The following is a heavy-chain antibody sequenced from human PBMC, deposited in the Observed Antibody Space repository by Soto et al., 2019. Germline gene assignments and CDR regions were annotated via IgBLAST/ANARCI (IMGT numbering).Heavy chain of an antibody. V-gene: IGHV5-51*01. CDR2: IYPGDSET. Sequence: GESLKISCKGSGYSFTSYWIGWVRQMPGKGLEWMGIIYPGDSETRYSPSFQGQVTISADKSISTAYLQWSSLKATDTAMYYCARLDRPSYHPDSSNYYTSWLDPWGQGTLVTVSA. J-gene: IGHJ5*02. CDR1: GYSFTSYW. CDR3: ARLDRPSYHPDSSNYYTSWLDP. D-gene: IGHD3-22*01.